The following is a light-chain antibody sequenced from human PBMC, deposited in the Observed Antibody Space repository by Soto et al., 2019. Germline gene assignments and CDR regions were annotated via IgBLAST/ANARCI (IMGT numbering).Light chain of an antibody. CDR2: EDN. V-gene: IGLV6-57*03. J-gene: IGLJ3*02. CDR3: QSYDSSNPNWV. CDR1: SGSIASNY. Sequence: NFMLTQPHSVSESPGKTVTISCTRSSGSIASNYVQWYQQRPGSAPTTVIYEDNQRPSGVPDRFSGSIDSSSNSASLTISGLKAEYEADYYCQSYDSSNPNWVFGGGTKLTVL.